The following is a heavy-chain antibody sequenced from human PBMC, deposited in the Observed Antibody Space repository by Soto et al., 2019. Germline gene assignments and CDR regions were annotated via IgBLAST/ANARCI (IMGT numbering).Heavy chain of an antibody. D-gene: IGHD2-2*01. Sequence: VASVKVSCKVSGYTLTEIFMHWGRHAPGKSMEWMGGFDREDGETIYAQKFQGRVTMTEDTSTDSAYMVLSSLRSEYMAVYYCATDLLYCSIVTCGLYDYWGQGTLVTVSS. V-gene: IGHV1-24*01. CDR3: ATDLLYCSIVTCGLYDY. J-gene: IGHJ4*02. CDR2: FDREDGET. CDR1: GYTLTEIF.